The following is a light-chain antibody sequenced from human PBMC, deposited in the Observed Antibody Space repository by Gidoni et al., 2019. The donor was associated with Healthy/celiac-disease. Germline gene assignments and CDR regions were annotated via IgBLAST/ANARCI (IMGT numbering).Light chain of an antibody. CDR3: QQRSNWPGT. CDR1: QSVSSY. V-gene: IGKV3-11*01. CDR2: DAS. J-gene: IGKJ1*01. Sequence: DIVLTQSPATLSLSPGERATLSCRASQSVSSYLAWYQQKPGQAPRLLIYDASNRATGIPARFSGSGSGTDFTLTISSLEPEDFAVYYCQQRSNWPGTFXQXTKVEIK.